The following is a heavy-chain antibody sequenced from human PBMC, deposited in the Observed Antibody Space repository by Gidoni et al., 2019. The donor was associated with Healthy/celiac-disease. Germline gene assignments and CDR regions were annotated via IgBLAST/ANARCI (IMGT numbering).Heavy chain of an antibody. D-gene: IGHD6-19*01. Sequence: QVQLQESGPGLVKPSQTLSLTCTVSGGSISSGGYYWSWIRQHPGKGLEWIGYIYYSGSTYYNPSLKSRVTISVDTSKNQFSLKLSSVTAADTAVYYCARSRAVAGKDEDYYFDYWGQGTLVTVSS. J-gene: IGHJ4*02. CDR3: ARSRAVAGKDEDYYFDY. V-gene: IGHV4-31*03. CDR1: GGSISSGGYY. CDR2: IYYSGST.